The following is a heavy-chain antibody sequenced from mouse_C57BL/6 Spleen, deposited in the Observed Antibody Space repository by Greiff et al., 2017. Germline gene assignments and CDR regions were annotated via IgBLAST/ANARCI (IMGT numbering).Heavy chain of an antibody. D-gene: IGHD1-1*01. CDR2: INPNYGTT. J-gene: IGHJ4*01. CDR3: AMAIGSSYNYAMDY. CDR1: GYSFTDYN. Sequence: EVQLQQSGPELVKPGASVKISCKASGYSFTDYNMNWVKQSNGKSLEWIGVINPNYGTTSYNQKFKGKATLTVDQSSSTAYVQLNSLTSEDSAVYYCAMAIGSSYNYAMDYWGQGTSVTVSS. V-gene: IGHV1-39*01.